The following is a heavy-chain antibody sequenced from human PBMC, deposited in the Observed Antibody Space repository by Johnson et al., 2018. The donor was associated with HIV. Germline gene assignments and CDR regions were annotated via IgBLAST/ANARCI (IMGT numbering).Heavy chain of an antibody. CDR2: VYSGGNT. Sequence: VQLVESGGGVVRPGGSLRLSCAASGFAVINNYMSWVRQAPGKGLEWVSIVYSGGNTYYADSVKGRFTISRDNSKDTLYLQMNSLRDEDTAVYYCARVRTTMILGFDIWGQGTMVTVSS. D-gene: IGHD3-22*01. V-gene: IGHV3-66*01. J-gene: IGHJ3*02. CDR1: GFAVINNY. CDR3: ARVRTTMILGFDI.